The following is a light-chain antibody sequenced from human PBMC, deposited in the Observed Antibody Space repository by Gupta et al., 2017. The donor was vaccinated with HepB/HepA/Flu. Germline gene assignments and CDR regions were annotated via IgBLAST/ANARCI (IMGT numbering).Light chain of an antibody. CDR2: STN. Sequence: QTVVTQEPSSSVSPGGTVPLTCGLTSGSFSTTYYPSWSQQTPGQAPCTRIYSTNTRSSGVPDRFSASVLGTNDALNITGAQADDDSDDYCLPYLGRGFVVCGGGTKM. CDR1: SGSFSTTYY. V-gene: IGLV8-61*01. J-gene: IGLJ2*01. CDR3: LPYLGRGFVV.